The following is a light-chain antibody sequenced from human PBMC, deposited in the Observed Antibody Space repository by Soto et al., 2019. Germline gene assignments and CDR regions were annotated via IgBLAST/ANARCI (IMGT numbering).Light chain of an antibody. CDR2: DAF. CDR1: QSVRNL. J-gene: IGKJ4*01. V-gene: IGKV3-11*01. CDR3: QQRSDWRLS. Sequence: EVVLTQSPATLSLSPGERATLSCRASQSVRNLLAWYQQKPGQAPRLLIYDAFNRATGIPARFSGSGSGTDFTLTISSLEPEDFAVYYCQQRSDWRLSFGGGTKVDIK.